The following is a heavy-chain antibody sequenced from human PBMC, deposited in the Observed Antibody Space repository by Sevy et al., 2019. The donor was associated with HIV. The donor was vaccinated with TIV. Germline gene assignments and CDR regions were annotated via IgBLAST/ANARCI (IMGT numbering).Heavy chain of an antibody. J-gene: IGHJ4*02. Sequence: GGSLRLSCAASGFTFSSYGMHWVRQAPGKGLEWVAVISYDGSNKYYADSVKGRFTISRDNSKNTLYLQMNSLGAEDTAVYYWAKDSLGYCSGGSCYPSHYWGQGTLVTVSS. D-gene: IGHD2-15*01. V-gene: IGHV3-30*18. CDR1: GFTFSSYG. CDR3: AKDSLGYCSGGSCYPSHY. CDR2: ISYDGSNK.